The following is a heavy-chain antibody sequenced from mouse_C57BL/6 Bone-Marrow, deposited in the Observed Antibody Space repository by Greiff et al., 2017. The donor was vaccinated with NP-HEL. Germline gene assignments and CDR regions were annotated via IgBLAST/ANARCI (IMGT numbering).Heavy chain of an antibody. CDR3: ARLRAFSSYAMDY. CDR2: IDPSDSET. D-gene: IGHD3-3*01. CDR1: GYTFTSYW. Sequence: QVQLQQPGAELVRPGSSVKLSCTASGYTFTSYWMHWVKQRPIQGLEWIGNIDPSDSETHYNQKFKDKATLTVDKSSSTAYMQLSSLTSEDSAVYYCARLRAFSSYAMDYWGQGTSVTVSS. J-gene: IGHJ4*01. V-gene: IGHV1-52*01.